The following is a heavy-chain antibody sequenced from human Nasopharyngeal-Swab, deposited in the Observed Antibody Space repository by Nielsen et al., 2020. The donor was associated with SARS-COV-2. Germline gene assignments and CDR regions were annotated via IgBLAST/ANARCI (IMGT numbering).Heavy chain of an antibody. Sequence: GGSLRLSCAASGFTFSSYAMSWVRQAPGKGLEWVSAISGSGGTTYYADSVKGRFTISRDNSKNTLYLQMNSLRAEDTAVYYCAKDADSSGWFRYYFDYWGQGTLVTVPQ. CDR3: AKDADSSGWFRYYFDY. V-gene: IGHV3-23*01. D-gene: IGHD6-19*01. CDR2: ISGSGGTT. CDR1: GFTFSSYA. J-gene: IGHJ4*02.